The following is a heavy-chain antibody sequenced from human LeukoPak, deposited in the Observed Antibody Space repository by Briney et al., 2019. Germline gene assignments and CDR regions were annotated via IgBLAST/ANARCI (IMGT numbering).Heavy chain of an antibody. CDR1: EFTFSSYG. J-gene: IGHJ4*02. D-gene: IGHD3-10*01. Sequence: GGSLRLSCAASEFTFSSYGMSWVRQAPGKGLEWVSAISGSGGTTYYADSVKGRFTISRDNSNNTLYLQMNSLRAEDTAVYYCAREVFYGSGSPRLDYWGQGTLVTVSS. CDR3: AREVFYGSGSPRLDY. V-gene: IGHV3-23*01. CDR2: ISGSGGTT.